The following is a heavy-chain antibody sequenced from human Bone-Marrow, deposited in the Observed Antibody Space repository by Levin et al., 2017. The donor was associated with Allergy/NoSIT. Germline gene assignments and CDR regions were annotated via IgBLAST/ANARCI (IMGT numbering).Heavy chain of an antibody. J-gene: IGHJ4*02. CDR1: GFTFDDYA. D-gene: IGHD6-13*01. Sequence: GGSLRLSCAASGFTFDDYAMHWVRQAPGKGLEWVSGISWNSGSIGYADSVKGRFTISRDNAKNSLYLQMNSLRAEDTALYCCAKDQVAAAASDYWGQGTLVTVSS. V-gene: IGHV3-9*01. CDR2: ISWNSGSI. CDR3: AKDQVAAAASDY.